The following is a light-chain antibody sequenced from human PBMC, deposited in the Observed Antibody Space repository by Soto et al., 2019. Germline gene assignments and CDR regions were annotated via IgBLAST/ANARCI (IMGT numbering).Light chain of an antibody. CDR3: HQYGSSPYI. J-gene: IGKJ2*01. CDR2: RAS. V-gene: IGKV3-20*01. CDR1: QSASSNY. Sequence: EIVLTQSPGTLSLSPGERATLACRASQSASSNYLTWYQQRPGQAPRLLIYRASSRATGIPDRFSSSGSGTDFTLNISRLEPADFAVYYCHQYGSSPYIFGQGTKLEIK.